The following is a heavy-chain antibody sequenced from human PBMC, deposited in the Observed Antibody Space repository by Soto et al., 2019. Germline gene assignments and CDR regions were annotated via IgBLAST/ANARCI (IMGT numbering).Heavy chain of an antibody. V-gene: IGHV1-69*02. D-gene: IGHD3-22*01. CDR3: RMARYGSRYLYYGMDV. CDR1: GDTFSSST. J-gene: IGHJ6*02. Sequence: QVQLVQSGAEVKKPGSSVKVSCKASGDTFSSSTFSWVRQAPGQGLEWMGRIIPVLAITNYARKLQGRVTVTADKSTSTCYKELSSLRSEDTAMYFCRMARYGSRYLYYGMDVWGQGSTVTVSS. CDR2: IIPVLAIT.